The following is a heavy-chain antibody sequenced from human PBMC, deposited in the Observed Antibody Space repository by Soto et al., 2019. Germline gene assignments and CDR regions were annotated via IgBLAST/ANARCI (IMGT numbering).Heavy chain of an antibody. D-gene: IGHD5-12*01. CDR3: ATVATNSYNWLDP. J-gene: IGHJ5*02. CDR2: INSDGTKT. V-gene: IGHV3-74*01. CDR1: GFTFNTYW. Sequence: EVQLVESGGTLVQPGGSLRLSCAASGFTFNTYWMPWVRQAPGKGLVWVSRINSDGTKTTYADSVKARFTISRNNAKNTGYLQMNSLRAEDTAVYYCATVATNSYNWLDPWGQGTLVTVSS.